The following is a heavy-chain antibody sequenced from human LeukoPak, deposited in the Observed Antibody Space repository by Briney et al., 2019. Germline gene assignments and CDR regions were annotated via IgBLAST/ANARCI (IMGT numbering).Heavy chain of an antibody. Sequence: TGGSLRLSCAASGFTFSSYSMNWVRQAPGKGLEWVSSISSSSSYIYYADSVKGRFTISRDDANNSLHLQMNSLRAEDAAVYYCVRSSSGWYSYYFDHWGQGTLVTVSS. D-gene: IGHD6-19*01. CDR3: VRSSSGWYSYYFDH. V-gene: IGHV3-21*01. CDR1: GFTFSSYS. CDR2: ISSSSSYI. J-gene: IGHJ4*02.